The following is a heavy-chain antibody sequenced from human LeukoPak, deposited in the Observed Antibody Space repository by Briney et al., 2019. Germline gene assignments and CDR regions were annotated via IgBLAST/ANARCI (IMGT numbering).Heavy chain of an antibody. CDR1: GFTFSSYA. CDR3: AKDQVYVWGSYRYQDFDN. Sequence: PGGSLRLSCAASGFTFSSYAMTWVRQAPGKGLEWVSGISGSGSSTFYADSVKGRFAISRDNSKNTLYLQMNSLRAEDTALYYCAKDQVYVWGSYRYQDFDNWGQGTLVTVSS. D-gene: IGHD3-16*02. J-gene: IGHJ4*02. CDR2: ISGSGSST. V-gene: IGHV3-23*01.